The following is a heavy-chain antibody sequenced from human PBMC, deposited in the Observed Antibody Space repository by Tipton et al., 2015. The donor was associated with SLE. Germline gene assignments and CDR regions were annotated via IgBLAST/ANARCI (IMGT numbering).Heavy chain of an antibody. CDR2: INHSGST. V-gene: IGHV4-34*01. D-gene: IGHD6-19*01. CDR1: GGSFSGYY. Sequence: TLSLTCAVYGGSFSGYYWSWIRQPPGKGLGWIGEINHSGSTNYNPSLKSRVTISVATSKNQFSLNLSSVTAADTAVYYCARWGRSSGWYGYWGQGTLVTVSS. J-gene: IGHJ4*02. CDR3: ARWGRSSGWYGY.